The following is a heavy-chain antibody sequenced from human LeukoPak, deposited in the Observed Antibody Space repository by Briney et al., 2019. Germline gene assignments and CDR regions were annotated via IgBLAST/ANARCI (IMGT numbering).Heavy chain of an antibody. J-gene: IGHJ6*02. CDR3: SLARSEYHYGMDV. CDR1: GDSFSSISVA. Sequence: SQTLSLTCAISGDSFSSISVAWNWLRQSPSRDLKWLGRTYDRSKWYYEYAVSVKSRINTSPDTFKNQFSLQLTSVTPEDTAVYYCSLARSEYHYGMDVWGQGTTVTVSS. V-gene: IGHV6-1*01. CDR2: TYDRSKWYY.